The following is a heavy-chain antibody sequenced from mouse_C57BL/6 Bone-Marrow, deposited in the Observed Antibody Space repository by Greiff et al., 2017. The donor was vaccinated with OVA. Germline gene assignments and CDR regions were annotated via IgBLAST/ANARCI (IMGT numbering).Heavy chain of an antibody. Sequence: VQLQQSGAELVRPGASVKLSCTASGFNIKDDYMHWVKQRPEQGLEWIGWIDPENGDTEYASKFQGKATITADTSSSSAYHQLSSLTSGDTAVYYCTYYGNFDYWGQGTTLTDSS. D-gene: IGHD2-1*01. CDR3: TYYGNFDY. CDR2: IDPENGDT. J-gene: IGHJ2*01. CDR1: GFNIKDDY. V-gene: IGHV14-4*01.